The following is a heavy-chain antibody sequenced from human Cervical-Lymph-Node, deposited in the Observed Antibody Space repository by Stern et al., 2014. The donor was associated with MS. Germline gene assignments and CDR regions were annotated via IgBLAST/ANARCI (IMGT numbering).Heavy chain of an antibody. J-gene: IGHJ6*02. CDR1: GYIFTGYY. CDR3: ARDQRGITIFGVVTDYYYLGMDV. Sequence: QVQLVESGAEVKKPGASVKVSCKTSGYIFTGYYIHWVRQAPGQGLEWMAWINPNTVGPKSAQKLQGRVTMSRDTSISTAYVELSSLTSDDTAVYYCARDQRGITIFGVVTDYYYLGMDVWGQGTTVTVSS. CDR2: INPNTVGP. V-gene: IGHV1-2*02. D-gene: IGHD3-3*01.